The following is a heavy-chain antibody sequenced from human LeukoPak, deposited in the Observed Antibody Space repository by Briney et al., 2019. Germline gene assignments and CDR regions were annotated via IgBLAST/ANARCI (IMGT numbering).Heavy chain of an antibody. CDR1: GLTFSNYN. V-gene: IGHV3-33*01. J-gene: IGHJ4*02. Sequence: GGSLRLSCVASGLTFSNYNMHWVRQAPGKGLEGVAVIWHDGNYKYYVDSVKGRFTISRDNSKNTVYLQMNSLGAEDTAVYYCARERWWAARPSFFDYWGQGTLVTVSS. CDR2: IWHDGNYK. D-gene: IGHD6-6*01. CDR3: ARERWWAARPSFFDY.